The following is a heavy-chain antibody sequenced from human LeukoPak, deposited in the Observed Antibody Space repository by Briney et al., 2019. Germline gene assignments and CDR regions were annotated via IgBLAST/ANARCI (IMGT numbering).Heavy chain of an antibody. V-gene: IGHV3-23*01. CDR3: ARGSAAGQWLYLFDY. CDR1: GFTFSSYA. Sequence: GGSLRLSCAASGFTFSSYAMSWVRQAPGKGLEWVSGISGSGGSTYHADSVKGRFTISRDNSKNTLSLEMNSLRVEDTAVYYCARGSAAGQWLYLFDYWGQGTLVTVSS. J-gene: IGHJ4*02. CDR2: ISGSGGST. D-gene: IGHD6-19*01.